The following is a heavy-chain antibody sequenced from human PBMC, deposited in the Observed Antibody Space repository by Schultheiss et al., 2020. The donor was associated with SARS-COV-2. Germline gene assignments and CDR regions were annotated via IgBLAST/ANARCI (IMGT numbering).Heavy chain of an antibody. D-gene: IGHD6-19*01. Sequence: SGLTLVKPTETLTLTCTVSGFSLSSPRLGVSWIRQPPGKALEWLAHIFSNDEKYYSTSLKSRLTISKDTSKSQVVLTMTNMDPVDTATYYCARRSVHTTGWFDFDSWDQGTLVTVSS. CDR3: ARRSVHTTGWFDFDS. CDR2: IFSNDEK. CDR1: GFSLSSPRLG. V-gene: IGHV2-26*01. J-gene: IGHJ4*02.